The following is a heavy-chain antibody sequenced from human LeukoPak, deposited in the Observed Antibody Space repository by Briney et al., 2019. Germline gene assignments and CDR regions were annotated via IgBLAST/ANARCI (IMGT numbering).Heavy chain of an antibody. CDR1: GFTFSSYG. V-gene: IGHV3-30*18. D-gene: IGHD3-22*01. J-gene: IGHJ5*02. CDR2: ISYDGSNK. CDR3: AKGDSSGYYFPSFRFDP. Sequence: GRSLRLSCAASGFTFSSYGMHWVRQAPGKGLEWVAVISYDGSNKYYADSVKGRFTIPRDNSKNTLYLQMNSLRAEDTAVYYCAKGDSSGYYFPSFRFDPWGQGTLVTVSS.